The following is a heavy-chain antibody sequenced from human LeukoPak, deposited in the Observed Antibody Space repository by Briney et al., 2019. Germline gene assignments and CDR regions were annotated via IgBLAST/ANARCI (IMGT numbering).Heavy chain of an antibody. CDR3: ARVDYSGYDEYYMDV. D-gene: IGHD5-12*01. J-gene: IGHJ6*03. CDR1: GFTFSSYA. V-gene: IGHV3-30*04. Sequence: GGSLRLSCAASGFTFSSYAMHWVRQAPGKGLEWVAVISYDGSNKYYADSVKGRFTISRDNSKNTLYLQMNSLRSEDTAVYYCARVDYSGYDEYYMDVWGKGTTVTVSS. CDR2: ISYDGSNK.